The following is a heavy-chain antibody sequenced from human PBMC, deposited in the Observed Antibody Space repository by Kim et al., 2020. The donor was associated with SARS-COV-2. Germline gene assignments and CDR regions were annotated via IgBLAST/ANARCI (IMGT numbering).Heavy chain of an antibody. CDR3: ARDVRSSNSGWSLYYYYMDV. CDR1: GGTFSSYA. D-gene: IGHD6-19*01. Sequence: SVKVSCKASGGTFSSYAISWVRQAPGQGLEWMGRIIPIFGIANYAQKFQGRVTITADKSTSTAYMELSSLRSEDTAVYYCARDVRSSNSGWSLYYYYMDVWGKGTTVTVSS. V-gene: IGHV1-69*04. J-gene: IGHJ6*03. CDR2: IIPIFGIA.